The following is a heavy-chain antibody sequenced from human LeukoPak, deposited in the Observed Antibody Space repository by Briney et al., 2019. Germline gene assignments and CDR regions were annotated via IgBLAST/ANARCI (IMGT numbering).Heavy chain of an antibody. V-gene: IGHV4-34*01. J-gene: IGHJ4*02. CDR3: AGGGGY. Sequence: SETLSLTSAVSGGSLSGYRWSWIRQPPGKGLEWIADINHSGSTKYNPSLKSRVTISVDTSKNQLSLNLSSVTAADTAVYYCAGGGGYWGQGTLVTVSS. CDR2: INHSGST. CDR1: GGSLSGYR. D-gene: IGHD3-16*01.